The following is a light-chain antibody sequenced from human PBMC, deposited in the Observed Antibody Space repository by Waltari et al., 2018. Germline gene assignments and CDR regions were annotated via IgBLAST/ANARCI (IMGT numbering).Light chain of an antibody. CDR3: SSYTANSLVL. J-gene: IGLJ2*01. Sequence: QSALTQPASVSGSPGQSVTISCTGTSSDVGGYEYVSWYQHHPGKAPKRWIYDVSKRPSGFSNRCAGSKSGNTASLTISGLQTDDEAEYFCSSYTANSLVLFGGGTKVTVL. V-gene: IGLV2-14*03. CDR1: SSDVGGYEY. CDR2: DVS.